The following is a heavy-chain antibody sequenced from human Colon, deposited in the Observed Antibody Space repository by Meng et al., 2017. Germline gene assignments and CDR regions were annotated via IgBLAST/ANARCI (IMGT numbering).Heavy chain of an antibody. CDR1: GFTVSDNY. Sequence: GGSLRLSWAVAGFTVSDNYMNWVRQAPGKGLEWVSVIYSDGTTYYADSVKGRFTISRHSSTNTLTLQMSSLRPDDTAVYYCARGVTVVTGSLTYYYGLGVWGQGNTV. CDR2: IYSDGTT. CDR3: ARGVTVVTGSLTYYYGLGV. V-gene: IGHV3-53*04. D-gene: IGHD4-23*01. J-gene: IGHJ6*01.